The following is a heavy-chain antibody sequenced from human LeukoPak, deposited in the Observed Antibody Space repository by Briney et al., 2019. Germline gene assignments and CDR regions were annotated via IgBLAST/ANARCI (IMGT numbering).Heavy chain of an antibody. J-gene: IGHJ4*02. CDR2: ITGSGDTA. CDR1: GFTFSSYA. D-gene: IGHD4-11*01. Sequence: GGSLRLSCAASGFTFSSYAVTWVRQAPGKGLEWVSSITGSGDTAFYADSVKGRFTISRDNSKNILYLQMHSLRVEDTAVYYCAKEKLDYSNIRYFDYWGQGTLVTVSS. V-gene: IGHV3-23*01. CDR3: AKEKLDYSNIRYFDY.